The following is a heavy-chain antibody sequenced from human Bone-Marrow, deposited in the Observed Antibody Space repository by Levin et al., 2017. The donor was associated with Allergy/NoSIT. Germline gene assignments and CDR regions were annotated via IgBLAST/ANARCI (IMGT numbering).Heavy chain of an antibody. J-gene: IGHJ4*01. CDR2: IWYDGSKK. CDR3: ARGRAWGANPFDS. CDR1: GFSFNSHG. Sequence: GESLKISCEVSGFSFNSHGMHWVRQAPGKGLEWVALIWYDGSKKYYADSVKGRFTVSRDNFKTTLYLEMSSLRAEDTAVYYCARGRAWGANPFDSWGHGTLVTVSS. D-gene: IGHD1-26*01. V-gene: IGHV3-33*01.